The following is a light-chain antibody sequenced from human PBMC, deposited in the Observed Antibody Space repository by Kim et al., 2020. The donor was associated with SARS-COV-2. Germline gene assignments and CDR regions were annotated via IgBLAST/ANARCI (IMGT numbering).Light chain of an antibody. CDR2: GKN. CDR1: SLRSYY. V-gene: IGLV3-19*01. Sequence: SSELTQDPAVSVALGQTVRITCQGDSLRSYYATWYQQKPGQAPILVIYGKNNRPSGIPDRFSGSSSGNTASLTITGTQAGDEADYHCNSRDSNDNVVFGGGTKLTVL. J-gene: IGLJ2*01. CDR3: NSRDSNDNVV.